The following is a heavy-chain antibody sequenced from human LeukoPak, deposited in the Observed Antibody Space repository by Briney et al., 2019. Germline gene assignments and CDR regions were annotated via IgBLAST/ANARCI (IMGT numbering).Heavy chain of an antibody. J-gene: IGHJ5*02. CDR1: GYTFTGYY. V-gene: IGHV1-2*02. Sequence: ASVKVSCKASGYTFTGYYMHWVRQAPGQGLEWMGWINPNSGGTNYAQKFQGRVTMTTDTSTSTAYMELRSLRSDDTAVYYCARDNGGYLGNWFDPWGQGTLVTVSS. CDR3: ARDNGGYLGNWFDP. CDR2: INPNSGGT. D-gene: IGHD2-8*01.